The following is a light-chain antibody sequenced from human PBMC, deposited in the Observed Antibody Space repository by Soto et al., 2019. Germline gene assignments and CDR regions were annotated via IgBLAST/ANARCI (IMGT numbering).Light chain of an antibody. CDR2: AAS. Sequence: DIQMTQSPSSLSASVGDRVTITCRASQNIGTSLNWYQQRPGKAPQVLIYAASSLQSGVSSRFRGSGSGTNFTLTVSRLQPEDFAIYYCQQSSFTGYTFGQGTNRDIK. CDR3: QQSSFTGYT. V-gene: IGKV1-39*01. J-gene: IGKJ2*01. CDR1: QNIGTS.